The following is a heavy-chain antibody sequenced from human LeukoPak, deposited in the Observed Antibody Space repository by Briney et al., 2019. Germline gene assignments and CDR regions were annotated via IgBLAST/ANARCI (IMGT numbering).Heavy chain of an antibody. CDR2: IYPEDSDT. CDR1: GYSFNNKR. D-gene: IGHD3-22*01. Sequence: GESLKISCKASGYSFNNKRIGWVRQLPGKGLEWMGVIYPEDSDTRYSPSFQGQVTISVDKSINTAYLQWSSLKASDTAIYYCARRIYDSSGYSVYFDSWGQGTLVTVSS. J-gene: IGHJ4*02. V-gene: IGHV5-51*01. CDR3: ARRIYDSSGYSVYFDS.